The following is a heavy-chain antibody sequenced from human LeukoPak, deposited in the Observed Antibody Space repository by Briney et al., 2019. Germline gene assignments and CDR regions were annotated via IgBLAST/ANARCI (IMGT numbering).Heavy chain of an antibody. D-gene: IGHD6-13*01. CDR2: IYYSGST. CDR3: ARHNAGIAAVDAFDI. J-gene: IGHJ3*02. Sequence: SETLSLTCTVSGGSISSSSYYWGWIRQPPGKGLEWIGYIYYSGSTNYNPSLKSRVTISVDTSKNQFSLKLSSVTAADTAVYYCARHNAGIAAVDAFDIWGQGTMVTVSS. V-gene: IGHV4-61*05. CDR1: GGSISSSSYY.